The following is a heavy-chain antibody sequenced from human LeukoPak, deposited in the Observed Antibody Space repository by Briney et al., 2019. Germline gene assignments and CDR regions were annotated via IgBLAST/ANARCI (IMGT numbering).Heavy chain of an antibody. CDR1: GFTVSRNY. V-gene: IGHV3-53*01. CDR2: IYSGGNT. CDR3: ANLPRGDY. Sequence: GGSLRLSCAASGFTVSRNYMSWVRQAPGKGLEWVSVIYSGGNTYYSDFVKGRFTISRDNSKNTLYLQINSLTAEDTAVYYCANLPRGDYWGLGTLVTVSS. D-gene: IGHD3-10*01. J-gene: IGHJ4*02.